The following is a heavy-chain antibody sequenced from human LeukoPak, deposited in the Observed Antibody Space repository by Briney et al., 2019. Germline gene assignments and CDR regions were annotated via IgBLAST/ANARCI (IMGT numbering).Heavy chain of an antibody. CDR2: IYGSWKI. V-gene: IGHV4-4*07. Sequence: SETLSLTCTVSGGTISRSYWSWMRQPAGKGPEWIGRIYGSWKITYNPSVPSRVTMSVDTSKNQFHLKLRSVTAADTAVYYCARDVVAARGSFHYWGQGTLVTVSS. CDR1: GGTISRSY. CDR3: ARDVVAARGSFHY. D-gene: IGHD2-2*01. J-gene: IGHJ4*02.